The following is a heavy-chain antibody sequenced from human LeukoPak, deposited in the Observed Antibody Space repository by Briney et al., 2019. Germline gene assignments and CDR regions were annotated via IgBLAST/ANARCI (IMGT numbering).Heavy chain of an antibody. J-gene: IGHJ4*02. CDR2: ISGRGVST. Sequence: GGSLRLSCAASGFTFSTYAMSWVRQAPGKGLEWXSXISGRGVSTSYADSVRGRFTISRDNSKNTLYLQMNSLRAEDTAVYYCAKAASGNWNDVSDYWGQGTLVTVSS. V-gene: IGHV3-23*01. CDR1: GFTFSTYA. CDR3: AKAASGNWNDVSDY. D-gene: IGHD1-20*01.